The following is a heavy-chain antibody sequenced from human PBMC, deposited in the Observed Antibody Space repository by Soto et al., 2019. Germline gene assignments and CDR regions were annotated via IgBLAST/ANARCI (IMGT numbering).Heavy chain of an antibody. CDR3: AKGVPGYYYYYMDV. Sequence: SETLSLTCAVYGGSFSGYYWSWIRQPPGKGLEWIGEINHSGSTNYNPSLKSRVTISVDTSKNQFSLKLSSVTAADTAVYYCAKGVPGYYYYYMDVWGKGTTVTV. CDR1: GGSFSGYY. V-gene: IGHV4-34*01. CDR2: INHSGST. J-gene: IGHJ6*03.